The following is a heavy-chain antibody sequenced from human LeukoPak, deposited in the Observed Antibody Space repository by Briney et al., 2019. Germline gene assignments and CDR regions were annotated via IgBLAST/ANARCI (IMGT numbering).Heavy chain of an antibody. Sequence: GRSLRLSCAASGFTFSSYAMHWVRQAPGKGLEWVAVISYDGSNKYYADSVKGRFTISRDNSKNTLYLQMNSLRAGDTAVYYCARDQDIVVVTAIWYYWGQGTLVTVSS. J-gene: IGHJ4*02. D-gene: IGHD2-21*02. CDR2: ISYDGSNK. V-gene: IGHV3-30*04. CDR3: ARDQDIVVVTAIWYY. CDR1: GFTFSSYA.